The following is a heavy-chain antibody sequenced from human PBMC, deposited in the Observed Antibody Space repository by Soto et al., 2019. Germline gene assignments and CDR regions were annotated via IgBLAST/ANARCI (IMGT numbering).Heavy chain of an antibody. CDR1: GGSISNYY. J-gene: IGHJ5*02. Sequence: QVQLQESGPGLVKPSETLSLTCTVSGGSISNYYWTWIRQPPGKGLEWIGYIYYSGNTNYNPSLKSRVPISLDTSKNQLSLKVSSVTAADTAVYYCARGAVAGTGLNWFDPWGQGTLVTVSS. CDR2: IYYSGNT. V-gene: IGHV4-59*01. D-gene: IGHD6-19*01. CDR3: ARGAVAGTGLNWFDP.